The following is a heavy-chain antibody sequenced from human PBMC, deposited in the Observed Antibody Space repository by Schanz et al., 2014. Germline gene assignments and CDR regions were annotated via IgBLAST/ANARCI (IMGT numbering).Heavy chain of an antibody. V-gene: IGHV3-33*01. J-gene: IGHJ4*02. D-gene: IGHD4-17*01. CDR2: IWNNGVTK. CDR3: ARPRGDYGEVDY. Sequence: QAQLMESGGGVVQPGTSLILSCSVSGFSLNTYGIHWFRQPAGKGLEWVAVIWNNGVTKYYADSVRGRFTISRDRFQNTLYLQMSSLRAEDTAVYYCARPRGDYGEVDYWGQGTLVTVSS. CDR1: GFSLNTYG.